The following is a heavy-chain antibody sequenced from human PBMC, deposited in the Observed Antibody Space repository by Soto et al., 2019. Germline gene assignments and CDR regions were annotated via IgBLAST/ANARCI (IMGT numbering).Heavy chain of an antibody. D-gene: IGHD3-10*01. V-gene: IGHV3-23*01. CDR3: AKAPRGIYYGSGSYALFDY. CDR2: ISGSGGST. J-gene: IGHJ4*02. CDR1: GFTFSSYA. Sequence: PGGSLRLSCAASGFTFSSYAMSWVRQAPGKGLEWVSAISGSGGSTYYADSVKGRFTISRDNSKNTLYLQMNSLRAEDTAVYYCAKAPRGIYYGSGSYALFDYWGQGTLVTVSS.